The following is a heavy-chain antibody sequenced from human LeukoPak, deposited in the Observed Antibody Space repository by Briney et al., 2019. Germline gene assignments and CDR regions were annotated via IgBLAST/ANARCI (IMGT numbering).Heavy chain of an antibody. CDR3: AKAWAAAGTFAS. Sequence: GGSLRLSCAASGFTFSCYAMSWVRQAPGKGLEWVSTIIGSGGDTYYADSVKGRFTISRDTSKNMLYLQMNSLRAEDTAVYYCAKAWAAAGTFASWGQGTLVTVSS. J-gene: IGHJ4*02. D-gene: IGHD6-13*01. CDR1: GFTFSCYA. CDR2: IIGSGGDT. V-gene: IGHV3-23*01.